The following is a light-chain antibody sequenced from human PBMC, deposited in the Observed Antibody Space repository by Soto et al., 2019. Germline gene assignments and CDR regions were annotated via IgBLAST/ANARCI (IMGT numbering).Light chain of an antibody. Sequence: DIQLTPSPSSLSASVGDRVTITCRASQTVTNYLHWYQQKPGKAPKFLIYADSNLQSGVPSRFGASGAGTDLTLTISGLLPEDFASYYCQQSYTTRPLTFGGGTKVESK. J-gene: IGKJ4*01. CDR2: ADS. V-gene: IGKV1-39*01. CDR1: QTVTNY. CDR3: QQSYTTRPLT.